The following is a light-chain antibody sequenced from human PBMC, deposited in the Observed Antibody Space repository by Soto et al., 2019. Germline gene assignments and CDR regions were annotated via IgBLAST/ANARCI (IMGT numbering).Light chain of an antibody. Sequence: EIVLTQSPGTLSLSPGERATLSCRASQTITSSYLAWYQQKPGQAPRLLIYGASIRITGIPDRFSGSGSGTDFTLTISRLEPEDFAVYYCQHYVNSPRTFDQGTKVEIK. CDR1: QTITSSY. CDR2: GAS. V-gene: IGKV3-20*01. CDR3: QHYVNSPRT. J-gene: IGKJ1*01.